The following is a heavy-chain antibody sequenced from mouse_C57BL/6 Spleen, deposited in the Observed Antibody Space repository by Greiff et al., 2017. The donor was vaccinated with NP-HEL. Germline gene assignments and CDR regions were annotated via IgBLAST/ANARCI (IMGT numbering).Heavy chain of an antibody. D-gene: IGHD1-1*01. J-gene: IGHJ2*01. V-gene: IGHV1-76*01. Sequence: VQLQQSGAELVRPGASVKLSCKASGYTFTDYYINWVKQRPGQGLEWIARIYPGSGNTYYNEKFKGKATLTAEKSSSTAYMQLSSLTSEDSAVYFCARGATTVVGEYFDYWGQGTTLTVSS. CDR1: GYTFTDYY. CDR3: ARGATTVVGEYFDY. CDR2: IYPGSGNT.